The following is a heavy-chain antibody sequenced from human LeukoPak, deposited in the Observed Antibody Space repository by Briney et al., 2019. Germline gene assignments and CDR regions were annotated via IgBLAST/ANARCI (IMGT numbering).Heavy chain of an antibody. CDR3: ARARNYDFLERLLLF. J-gene: IGHJ3*01. CDR2: IGNAGDT. D-gene: IGHD3-3*01. CDR1: GFTFNSYD. V-gene: IGHV3-13*03. Sequence: GGSLRLSCAACGFTFNSYDMHWVRQATGKGLEWVSAIGNAGDTNYPGSVKGQFTISRENAKNSLYLQMNSLRAGDTAVYYCARARNYDFLERLLLFWGQGTMVTVSS.